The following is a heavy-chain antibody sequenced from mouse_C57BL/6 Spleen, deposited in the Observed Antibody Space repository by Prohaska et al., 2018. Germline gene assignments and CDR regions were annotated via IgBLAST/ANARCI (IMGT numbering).Heavy chain of an antibody. CDR2: INPNNGGT. J-gene: IGHJ4*01. CDR3: ARSTPYYGSSYDAMDY. D-gene: IGHD1-1*01. V-gene: IGHV1-22*01. Sequence: HGKSLEWIGYINPNNGGTSYNQKFKGKATLTVNKSSSTVYMELRSLTSEDSAVYYCARSTPYYGSSYDAMDYWGQGTSVTVSS.